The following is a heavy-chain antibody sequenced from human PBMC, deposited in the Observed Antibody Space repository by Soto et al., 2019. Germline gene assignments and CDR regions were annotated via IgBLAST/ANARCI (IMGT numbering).Heavy chain of an antibody. CDR3: AKRDVPHSTSNAYFYDH. CDR1: GFPFAPST. V-gene: IGHV3-23*01. D-gene: IGHD2-21*02. CDR2: ISVSVGST. Sequence: GGSLRLSCGVSGFPFAPSTMSWVRQAPGKGLEWVSTISVSVGSTYSADSVQGRFTVSSDISDNTLFLRMTSLTVDDTAVYFCAKRDVPHSTSNAYFYDHWGRGVLVTVSS. J-gene: IGHJ4*02.